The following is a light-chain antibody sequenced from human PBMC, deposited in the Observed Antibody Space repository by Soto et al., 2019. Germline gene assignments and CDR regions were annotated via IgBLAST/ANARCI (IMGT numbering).Light chain of an antibody. CDR3: QQSYSTPYT. CDR2: AAS. CDR1: QSISSY. V-gene: IGKV1-39*01. J-gene: IGKJ2*01. Sequence: DIQMTQSPSSLSASVGDRVTITCRASQSISSYLSWYQQKPGKAPKLLIYAASSLQSGVPSRFSGRGSVTDFTLTISSLQVEDIATYYCQQSYSTPYTFGQGTKLEIK.